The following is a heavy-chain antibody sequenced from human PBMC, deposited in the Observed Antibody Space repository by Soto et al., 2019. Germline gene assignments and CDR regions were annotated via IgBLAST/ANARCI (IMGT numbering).Heavy chain of an antibody. CDR3: ARDYYDILTGYPRLDY. D-gene: IGHD3-9*01. CDR2: ISGSGGST. V-gene: IGHV3-23*01. Sequence: PGGSLRLSCAASGFTFSSYAMSWVRQAPGKGLEWVSAISGSGGSTYYADSVKGRFTISRDNSKNTLYLQMNSLRAEDTAVYYCARDYYDILTGYPRLDYWGQGTLVTVSS. CDR1: GFTFSSYA. J-gene: IGHJ4*02.